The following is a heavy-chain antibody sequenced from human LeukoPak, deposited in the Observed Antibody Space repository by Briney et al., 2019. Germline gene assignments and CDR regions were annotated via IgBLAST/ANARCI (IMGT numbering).Heavy chain of an antibody. J-gene: IGHJ6*02. Sequence: SETLSLTCTVSGGSISSYYWSWIRQPPGKGLEWIGYIYYSGSTNYNPSLKSRVTISVDTSKNQFSLKLSSVTAADTAVYYCARGGGYSYGYYCYYGMDAWGQGTTVTVSS. V-gene: IGHV4-59*01. D-gene: IGHD5-18*01. CDR1: GGSISSYY. CDR3: ARGGGYSYGYYCYYGMDA. CDR2: IYYSGST.